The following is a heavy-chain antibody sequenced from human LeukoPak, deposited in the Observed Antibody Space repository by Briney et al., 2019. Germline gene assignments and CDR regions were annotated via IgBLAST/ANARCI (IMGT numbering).Heavy chain of an antibody. CDR3: ARRRLRRGYYFDY. CDR1: GGSFGGYY. CDR2: INHSGST. Sequence: PSETLSLTCAVYGGSFGGYYWSWIRQPPGKGLEWIGEINHSGSTNYNPSLKSRVTISVDTSKNQFSLKLSSVTAADTAVYYCARRRLRRGYYFDYWGQGTLVTVSS. V-gene: IGHV4-34*01. D-gene: IGHD2-21*01. J-gene: IGHJ4*02.